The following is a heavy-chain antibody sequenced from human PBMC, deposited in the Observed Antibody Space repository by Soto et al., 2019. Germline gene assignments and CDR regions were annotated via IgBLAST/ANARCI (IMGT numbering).Heavy chain of an antibody. Sequence: PGGSLRLSCAASVFTFSSYAMSWVRQAPGKGLEWVSAISGSGGSTYYADSVKGRFTISRDNSKNTLYLQMNSLRAEDTAVYYCAKRGLLQWLDYYFDFWGQGTLVTVSS. CDR2: ISGSGGST. CDR1: VFTFSSYA. J-gene: IGHJ4*02. D-gene: IGHD6-19*01. V-gene: IGHV3-23*01. CDR3: AKRGLLQWLDYYFDF.